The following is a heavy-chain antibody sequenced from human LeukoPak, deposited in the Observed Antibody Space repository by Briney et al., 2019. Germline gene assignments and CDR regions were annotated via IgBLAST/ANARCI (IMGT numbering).Heavy chain of an antibody. CDR2: ISAYNGNT. J-gene: IGHJ4*02. CDR1: GYTFTSYG. V-gene: IGHV1-18*01. D-gene: IGHD2-2*01. CDR3: ARDCSSTSCYGGYDY. Sequence: ASVKVSCKASGYTFTSYGISWVRQAPGQGLEWMGWISAYNGNTNYAQKLRGRVTMTTDTSTSTAYMELRSLRSDDTAVYYCARDCSSTSCYGGYDYWGQGTLVTVSS.